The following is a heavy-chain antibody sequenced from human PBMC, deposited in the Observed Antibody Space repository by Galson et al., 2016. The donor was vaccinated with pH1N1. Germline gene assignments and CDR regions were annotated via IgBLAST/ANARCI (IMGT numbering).Heavy chain of an antibody. CDR2: ISYVESNK. CDR1: GFTFSHYA. CDR3: ARDHVYGDYFERFFDL. J-gene: IGHJ2*01. V-gene: IGHV3-30-3*01. Sequence: SLRLSCAASGFTFSHYAMHWVRQAPGKGLEWVAVISYVESNKDYADSVKGRFTVSRDNSKNTLYLQMNSLRAEGTALYYCARDHVYGDYFERFFDLWGRGTLVTVSS. D-gene: IGHD4-17*01.